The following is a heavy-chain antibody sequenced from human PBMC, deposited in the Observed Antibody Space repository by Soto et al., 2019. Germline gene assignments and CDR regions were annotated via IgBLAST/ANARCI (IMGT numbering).Heavy chain of an antibody. CDR3: ARDVRANWFDP. D-gene: IGHD2-8*01. V-gene: IGHV3-33*01. J-gene: IGHJ5*02. CDR1: GFTFSSYG. CDR2: IWYDGSNK. Sequence: QVQLVESGGGVVQPGRSLRLSCAASGFTFSSYGMHWVRQAPGKGLEWVAVIWYDGSNKYYADSVKGRFTISRDNSKNTLYPQMNSLRAEDTAVYYCARDVRANWFDPWGQGTLVTVSS.